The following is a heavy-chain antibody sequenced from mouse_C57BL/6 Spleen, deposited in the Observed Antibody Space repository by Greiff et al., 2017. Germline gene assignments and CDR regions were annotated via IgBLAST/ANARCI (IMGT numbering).Heavy chain of an antibody. CDR3: ARQGNWDYCDY. D-gene: IGHD4-1*01. CDR1: GFTFSSYG. V-gene: IGHV5-6*01. Sequence: EVKLMESGGDLVKPGGSLKLSCAASGFTFSSYGMSWVRQTPDKRLEWVATISSGGSYTYYPDSVKGRFTISRDNAKNTLYLQMSSLKSEDTAMYYCARQGNWDYCDYWGQGTTLTVSS. J-gene: IGHJ2*01. CDR2: ISSGGSYT.